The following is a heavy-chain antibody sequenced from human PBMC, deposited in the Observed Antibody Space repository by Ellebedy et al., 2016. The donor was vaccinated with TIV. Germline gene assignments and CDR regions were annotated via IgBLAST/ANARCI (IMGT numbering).Heavy chain of an antibody. J-gene: IGHJ4*02. Sequence: PGGSLRLSCAVSGFTLSNSAMKWVRQAPGKGLEWVSYISSNSKTIHYADSVKGRFTISRDTARNSLYLQMNSLRDEDKVVYYCARDLLVGWGQGTLVTVSS. CDR2: ISSNSKTI. D-gene: IGHD2-2*01. V-gene: IGHV3-48*02. CDR1: GFTLSNSA. CDR3: ARDLLVG.